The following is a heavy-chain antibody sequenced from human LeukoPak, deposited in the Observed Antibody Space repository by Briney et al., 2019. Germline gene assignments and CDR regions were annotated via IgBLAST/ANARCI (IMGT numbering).Heavy chain of an antibody. D-gene: IGHD2/OR15-2a*01. CDR1: GXTFSTYA. CDR3: ARGYVLLDY. J-gene: IGHJ4*02. CDR2: ITTNGGST. Sequence: GGSLRLSCAASGXTFSTYAMHRVRQAPGKGLEYVSAITTNGGSTYYANSVKGRFTISRDNSKNTLYLQMGSLRAEDMAVYYCARGYVLLDYWGQGTLVTVSS. V-gene: IGHV3-64*01.